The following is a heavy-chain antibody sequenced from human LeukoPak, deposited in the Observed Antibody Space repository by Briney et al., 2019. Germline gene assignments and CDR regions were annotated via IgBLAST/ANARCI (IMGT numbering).Heavy chain of an antibody. CDR1: GGSISSSSYY. V-gene: IGHV4-39*01. Sequence: SETLSLTCTVSGGSISSSSYYWGWIRQPPGKGLEWIGSIYYSGSTYYNPSLKSRVTISVDTSKNQVSLKLSSVTAADTAVYYCARTRFSSSWYFDYWGQGTLVTVSS. D-gene: IGHD6-13*01. CDR3: ARTRFSSSWYFDY. J-gene: IGHJ4*02. CDR2: IYYSGST.